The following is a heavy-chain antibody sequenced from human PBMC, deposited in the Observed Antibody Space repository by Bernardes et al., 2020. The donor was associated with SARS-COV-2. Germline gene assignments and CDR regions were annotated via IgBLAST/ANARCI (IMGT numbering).Heavy chain of an antibody. V-gene: IGHV3-48*01. CDR1: GFTFSSYS. Sequence: GGSRRRYCAASGFTFSSYSMNWVRQAPGKGLEWVSYISSGTIYYADPVKGRFTISRDNAKNSLYLQMNSLRAEDTAVYYCARGMGAAYYYPPGYWGQGTLVTVSS. D-gene: IGHD3-22*01. J-gene: IGHJ4*02. CDR2: ISSGTI. CDR3: ARGMGAAYYYPPGY.